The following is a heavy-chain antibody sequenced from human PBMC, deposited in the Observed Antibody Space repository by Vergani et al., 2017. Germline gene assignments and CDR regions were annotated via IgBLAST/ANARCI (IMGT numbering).Heavy chain of an antibody. D-gene: IGHD1-14*01. J-gene: IGHJ4*02. CDR2: ISGRGDST. CDR1: GFTLGDYA. V-gene: IGHV3-23*04. Sequence: EVHLVESGGGLVQPGRSLRLSCSGSGFTLGDYAMTWVRQAPGKGLEWVSVISGRGDSTSYADSVKGRFTISRDKSKNTLYLQMNSLRAEDTAVYYCAKPVPYHNYFDYWGQGTLVTVSS. CDR3: AKPVPYHNYFDY.